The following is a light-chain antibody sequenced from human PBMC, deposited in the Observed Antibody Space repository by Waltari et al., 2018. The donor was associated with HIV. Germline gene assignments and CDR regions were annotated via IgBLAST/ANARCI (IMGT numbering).Light chain of an antibody. J-gene: IGKJ1*01. Sequence: DIVMIQSPESLAVSRGERATITCQSSQRVLYKSYNRNYLAWYQQKAGQPPKLLFSWASARDSGVPDRFRGSGSGTDFTLTIRSLQAEDVAVYYCQQYSTFPWTFGQGTKVEIK. CDR3: QQYSTFPWT. CDR2: WAS. V-gene: IGKV4-1*01. CDR1: QRVLYKSYNRNY.